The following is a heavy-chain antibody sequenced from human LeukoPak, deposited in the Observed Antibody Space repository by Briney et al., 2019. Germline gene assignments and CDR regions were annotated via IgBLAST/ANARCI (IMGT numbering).Heavy chain of an antibody. D-gene: IGHD6-6*01. Sequence: PSETLSLTCAVYGGSFSGYYWSWIRQPPGKGLEWIGEINHSGSTNYNPSLKSRVTISVDTSKNQFSLKLSSVTAADTAVYYCASGAEEAARPFDYWGQGTLVTVSS. CDR3: ASGAEEAARPFDY. V-gene: IGHV4-34*01. CDR2: INHSGST. J-gene: IGHJ4*02. CDR1: GGSFSGYY.